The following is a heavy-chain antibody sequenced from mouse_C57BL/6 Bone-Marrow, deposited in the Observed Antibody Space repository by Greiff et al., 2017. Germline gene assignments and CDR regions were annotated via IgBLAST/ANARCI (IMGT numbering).Heavy chain of an antibody. J-gene: IGHJ3*01. V-gene: IGHV1-58*01. CDR3: ARSGGLWLRRLFAY. Sequence: VHVKQSGAELVRPGSSVKMSCKTSGYTFTSYGLNWVKQRPGQGLEWIGYIYIGNGYTEYNEKFKGKATLTSDTSSSTAYMQLSSLTSEDSAIXFCARSGGLWLRRLFAYWGQGTLVTVSA. CDR1: GYTFTSYG. D-gene: IGHD2-2*01. CDR2: IYIGNGYT.